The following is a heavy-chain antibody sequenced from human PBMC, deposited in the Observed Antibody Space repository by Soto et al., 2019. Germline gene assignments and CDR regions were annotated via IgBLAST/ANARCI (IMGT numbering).Heavy chain of an antibody. Sequence: EVQLVESGGGLVQPGGSLRLSCAASGFTFSSYWMSWVHQAPGKGLEWVANIKQDGSEKYYVDSVKGRFTISRDNAKNSLYLQMNSLRAEDTAVYYCARDRYDFWSGYMDVWGQGTTVTVSS. CDR2: IKQDGSEK. D-gene: IGHD3-3*01. J-gene: IGHJ6*02. V-gene: IGHV3-7*03. CDR3: ARDRYDFWSGYMDV. CDR1: GFTFSSYW.